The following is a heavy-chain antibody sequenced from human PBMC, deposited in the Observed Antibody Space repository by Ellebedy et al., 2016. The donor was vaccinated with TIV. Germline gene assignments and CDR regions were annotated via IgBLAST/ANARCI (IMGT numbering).Heavy chain of an antibody. CDR1: GHTFRGYY. D-gene: IGHD1-26*01. CDR3: ARDEVVGANRGYQFYGMDV. J-gene: IGHJ6*02. Sequence: ASVTVSCKASGHTFRGYYIHWVRQAPGQGLEGMGWINPNSGGTNYAQKFQGRVTMTTETSISIASMELSRLRSDDTAMNYCARDEVVGANRGYQFYGMDVWGQGTTVTVSS. V-gene: IGHV1-2*02. CDR2: INPNSGGT.